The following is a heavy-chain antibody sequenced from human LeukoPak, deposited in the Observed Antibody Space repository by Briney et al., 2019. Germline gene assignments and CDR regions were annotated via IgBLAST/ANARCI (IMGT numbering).Heavy chain of an antibody. Sequence: PSQTLPLTCAVSGGSISSGGYSWSWVRQPPGKGLEWIGYIYHSGSAYYNPSLKSRVTISVDRSKNQFSLKLSSVTAADTAVYYCARDRGPDYGDSGAFDIWGQGTMVTVSS. CDR3: ARDRGPDYGDSGAFDI. CDR2: IYHSGSA. D-gene: IGHD4-17*01. CDR1: GGSISSGGYS. J-gene: IGHJ3*02. V-gene: IGHV4-30-2*01.